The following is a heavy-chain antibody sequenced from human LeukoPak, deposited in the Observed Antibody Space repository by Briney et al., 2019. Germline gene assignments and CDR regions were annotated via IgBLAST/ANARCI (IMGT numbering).Heavy chain of an antibody. CDR1: GFTFDDYA. CDR2: ISWNSGSI. CDR3: AAMGAAHY. D-gene: IGHD1-26*01. V-gene: IGHV3-9*01. J-gene: IGHJ4*02. Sequence: GGSLRLSCAASGFTFDDYAMHWVRHAPGKGLEWVSGISWNSGSIGYADSVKGRFTISRDNAKNSLYLQMNSLRAEDTALYYCAAMGAAHYWGQGTLVTVSS.